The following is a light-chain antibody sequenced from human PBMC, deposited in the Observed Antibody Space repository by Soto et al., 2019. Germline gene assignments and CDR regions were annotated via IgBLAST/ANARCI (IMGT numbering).Light chain of an antibody. Sequence: EIVLTQSPGTLSLSPGERATLSCRASQSVRSDYLAWYQQKPGQAPRLLIYGASSRATGIPDRFSGSGSGTDFTLTISRLEPEDVAVYYCQQFGRSPSMYTFGQGTKLEIK. CDR2: GAS. CDR3: QQFGRSPSMYT. J-gene: IGKJ2*01. V-gene: IGKV3-20*01. CDR1: QSVRSDY.